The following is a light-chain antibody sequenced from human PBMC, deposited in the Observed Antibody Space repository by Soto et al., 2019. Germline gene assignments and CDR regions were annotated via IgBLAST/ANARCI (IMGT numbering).Light chain of an antibody. J-gene: IGLJ2*01. CDR3: AAWDDSLNGPHVV. Sequence: QSVLTQPPSAPGTPGQRVTISCSGSSSNIGSNTVNWYQQLPGTAPKLLIYSNNQRPSGVPDRFSGSKSGTSASLAISGLQSEDEADYYCAAWDDSLNGPHVVFGGGTKLTVL. V-gene: IGLV1-44*01. CDR2: SNN. CDR1: SSNIGSNT.